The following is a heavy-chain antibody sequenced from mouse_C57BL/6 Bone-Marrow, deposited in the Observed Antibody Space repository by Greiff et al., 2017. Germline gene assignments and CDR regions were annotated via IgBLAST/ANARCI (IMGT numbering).Heavy chain of an antibody. D-gene: IGHD1-1*01. CDR3: TVYGSSPDY. Sequence: VQLQQSGAELVRPGASVKLSCTASGFNIKDDYMHWVKQRPEQGLEWIGWIDPENGATEYASKFQGKATITADTSSNTAYLQLSSLTSEDTAVYYCTVYGSSPDYWGQGTTLTVSS. CDR1: GFNIKDDY. CDR2: IDPENGAT. J-gene: IGHJ2*01. V-gene: IGHV14-4*01.